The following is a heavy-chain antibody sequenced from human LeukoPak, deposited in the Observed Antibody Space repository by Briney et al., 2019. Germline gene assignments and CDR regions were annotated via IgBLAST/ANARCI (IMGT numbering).Heavy chain of an antibody. CDR3: ASSDNWNDDLDAFDI. J-gene: IGHJ3*02. CDR2: MNPNSGNT. V-gene: IGHV1-8*01. Sequence: VASVKVSCKASGYTFTSYDINWVRQATGQGLEWMGWMNPNSGNTGYAQKFQGRVTMTRNTSISTAYMELSSLRSEDTAVYHCASSDNWNDDLDAFDIWGQGTMVTVSS. D-gene: IGHD1-20*01. CDR1: GYTFTSYD.